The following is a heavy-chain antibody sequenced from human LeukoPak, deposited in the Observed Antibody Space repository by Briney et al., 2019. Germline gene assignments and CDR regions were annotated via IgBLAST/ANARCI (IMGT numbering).Heavy chain of an antibody. CDR3: ARGIPFDYYDSSGYYFWMGY. CDR1: GYTFTGYY. Sequence: ASVTVSCKASGYTFTGYYMHWVRQAPGQGLEWMGRINPNSGGTNYAQKFQGRVTMTRDTSISTAYMELSRLRSDDTAVYYCARGIPFDYYDSSGYYFWMGYWGQGTLVTVSS. CDR2: INPNSGGT. V-gene: IGHV1-2*06. D-gene: IGHD3-22*01. J-gene: IGHJ4*02.